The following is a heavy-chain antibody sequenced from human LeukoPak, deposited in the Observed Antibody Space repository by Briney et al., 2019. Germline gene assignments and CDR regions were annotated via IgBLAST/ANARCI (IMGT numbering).Heavy chain of an antibody. V-gene: IGHV3-7*01. Sequence: GGSLRLSCAASGFIFTNYFMSWVHQAPGKGLGWVASIKHDGSEKYYVDSVRGRFTISRDNTMNSLYLQMSSLRAEDTAVYYCATDRGWRTSGYYLYYFEYWGQGTLVTYSS. CDR3: ATDRGWRTSGYYLYYFEY. CDR1: GFIFTNYF. J-gene: IGHJ4*02. D-gene: IGHD3-3*01. CDR2: IKHDGSEK.